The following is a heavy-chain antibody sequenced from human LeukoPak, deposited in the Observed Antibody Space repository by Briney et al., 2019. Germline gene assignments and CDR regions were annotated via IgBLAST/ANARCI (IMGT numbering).Heavy chain of an antibody. CDR3: ARTFDWLSPFDY. CDR1: GGSISSYY. J-gene: IGHJ4*02. CDR2: IYYSGST. Sequence: KPSETLSLTCTVSGGSISSYYWSWIRQPPGKGLEWIGYIYYSGSTNYNPSLKSRVTISVDTPKNQFSLKLSSVTAADTAVYYCARTFDWLSPFDYWGQGTLVTVSS. V-gene: IGHV4-59*01. D-gene: IGHD3-9*01.